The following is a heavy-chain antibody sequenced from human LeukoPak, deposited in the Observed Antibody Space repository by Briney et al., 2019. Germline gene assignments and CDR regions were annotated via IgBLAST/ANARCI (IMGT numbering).Heavy chain of an antibody. Sequence: SETLSLTCRVTGDPITSGDYFWGWVRQPPGKGLEWVGYIYHTGSSYCNPSLKNRLSLSVDTSKNQFSLNLTSVTVADTARYFCARLGDLGMDVWGQGTTVSVFS. D-gene: IGHD3-16*01. V-gene: IGHV4-30-4*01. J-gene: IGHJ6*02. CDR1: GDPITSGDYF. CDR2: IYHTGSS. CDR3: ARLGDLGMDV.